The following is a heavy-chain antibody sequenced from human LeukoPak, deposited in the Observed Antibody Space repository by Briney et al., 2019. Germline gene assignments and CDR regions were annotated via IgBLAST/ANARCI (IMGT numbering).Heavy chain of an antibody. CDR3: AGCSGWYMGAPVDY. Sequence: GGSLRLSCAASGFTFSRYWMTWVRHAPGKGLERVAYSSYSGSIIYYADSVKGRFTISRDNSKNLLYLQMSSLRAEDTATYYCAGCSGWYMGAPVDYWGQGTLVTVSS. V-gene: IGHV3-48*03. D-gene: IGHD6-19*01. CDR1: GFTFSRYW. CDR2: SSYSGSII. J-gene: IGHJ4*02.